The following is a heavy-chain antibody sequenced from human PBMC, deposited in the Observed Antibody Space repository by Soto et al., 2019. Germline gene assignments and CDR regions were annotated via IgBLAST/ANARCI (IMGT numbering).Heavy chain of an antibody. J-gene: IGHJ1*01. CDR3: ARQPGIPTTGY. Sequence: PSETLSLTCALSGGSFSNYYWTWIRQSPGKGLEWIGEILHTGSTNYNPSLGSRVTISIDTSKKQFSLNLTSVTAADTAVYYCARQPGIPTTGYWAQGTQVTVSS. D-gene: IGHD6-13*01. CDR1: GGSFSNYY. CDR2: ILHTGST. V-gene: IGHV4-34*12.